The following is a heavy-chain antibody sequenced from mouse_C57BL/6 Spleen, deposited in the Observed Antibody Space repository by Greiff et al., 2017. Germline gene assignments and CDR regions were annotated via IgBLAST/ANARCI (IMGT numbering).Heavy chain of an antibody. J-gene: IGHJ3*01. Sequence: EVKLVESGGGLVQPGGSMKLSCVASGFTFSNYWMNWVRQSPEKGLEWVAQIRLKSDNYATHYAESVKGRFTISRDDSKSSVYLQMNNLRAEDTGIYYCTGEGDYDAWFAYWGQGTLVTVSA. CDR3: TGEGDYDAWFAY. CDR2: IRLKSDNYAT. V-gene: IGHV6-3*01. D-gene: IGHD2-4*01. CDR1: GFTFSNYW.